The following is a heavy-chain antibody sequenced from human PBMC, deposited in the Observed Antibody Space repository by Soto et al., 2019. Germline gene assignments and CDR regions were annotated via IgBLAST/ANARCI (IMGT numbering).Heavy chain of an antibody. V-gene: IGHV1-69*01. Sequence: QVQLVQSGAEVKKPGSSVRVSCKASGGTFSSYAISWVRQAPGQGLEWVGGIIPIFGTENYAQKFQGRVTITADESTSTAYMELSSLRSEDTAVYYCARERLAGSKYYYGMDVWGQGTTVTVSS. J-gene: IGHJ6*02. D-gene: IGHD4-4*01. CDR1: GGTFSSYA. CDR3: ARERLAGSKYYYGMDV. CDR2: IIPIFGTE.